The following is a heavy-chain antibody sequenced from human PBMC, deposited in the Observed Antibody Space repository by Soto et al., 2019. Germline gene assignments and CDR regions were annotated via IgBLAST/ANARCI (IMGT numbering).Heavy chain of an antibody. CDR1: GFTISTYA. J-gene: IGHJ5*02. D-gene: IGHD2-21*01. CDR3: AKDAVDMVGLWLMDS. V-gene: IGHV3-23*01. Sequence: GGSLRLSCAASGFTISTYAMTWVRQAPGKGLECVSVVTGSGGQIHYADSVKGRFTISKDNSKNTLYLQMSSLREEDTAVYYCAKDAVDMVGLWLMDSWGQGTLVTVSS. CDR2: VTGSGGQI.